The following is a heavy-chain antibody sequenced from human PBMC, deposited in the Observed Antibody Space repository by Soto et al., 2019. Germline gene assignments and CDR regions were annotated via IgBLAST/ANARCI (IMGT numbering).Heavy chain of an antibody. CDR2: IFNSGST. V-gene: IGHV4-4*09. D-gene: IGHD1-1*01. CDR3: ARLCPIGNNWNYFVY. Sequence: SSETLSLTCSVSGGSISSYYWGWIRQPPGKGLEWIGNIFNSGSTNYNPSLESRVTISVDTSKNQFSLKVRSVTAADTAIYFCARLCPIGNNWNYFVYWGPATLVTVSS. CDR1: GGSISSYY. J-gene: IGHJ4*02.